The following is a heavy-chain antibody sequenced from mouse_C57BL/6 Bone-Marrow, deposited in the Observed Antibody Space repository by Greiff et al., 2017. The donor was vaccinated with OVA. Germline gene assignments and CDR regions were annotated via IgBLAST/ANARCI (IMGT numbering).Heavy chain of an antibody. Sequence: EVQLQQSGPVLVKPGASVKMSCKASGYTFTDYYMNWVKQSHGKSLEWIGVINPYNGGTSYNQKFKGKATLTVDKSSSTAYMELNSLTSEDSAVYYCEREEEVTGYAMDYGGQGTTATGSS. CDR1: GYTFTDYY. CDR3: EREEEVTGYAMDY. V-gene: IGHV1-19*01. J-gene: IGHJ4*01. CDR2: INPYNGGT. D-gene: IGHD2-2*01.